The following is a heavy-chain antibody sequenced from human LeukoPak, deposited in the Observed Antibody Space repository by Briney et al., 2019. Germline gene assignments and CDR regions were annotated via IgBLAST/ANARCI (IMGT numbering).Heavy chain of an antibody. CDR2: ISSSSSYI. CDR1: GFNFDGYG. J-gene: IGHJ4*02. Sequence: GGSLRLSCAASGFNFDGYGMHWVRQAPGKGLEWVSSISSSSSYIYYADSVKGRFTISRDNAKNSLYLQMNSLRAEDTAVYYCARDEGSSINWKYAQYWGQGTLVTVSS. CDR3: ARDEGSSINWKYAQY. D-gene: IGHD1-7*01. V-gene: IGHV3-21*01.